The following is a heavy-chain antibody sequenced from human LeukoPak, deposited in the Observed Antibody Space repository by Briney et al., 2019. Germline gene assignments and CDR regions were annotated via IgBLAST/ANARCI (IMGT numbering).Heavy chain of an antibody. CDR1: GGSISSGGYY. V-gene: IGHV4-31*03. J-gene: IGHJ4*02. CDR3: ARDSSGYSSLDY. D-gene: IGHD3-22*01. Sequence: PSETLSLTCTVSGGSISSGGYYWSWIRQHPGKGLEWFGYIYYSGSTYYNPSLKSRVTISVDTSKNQFSLKLSSVTAADTAVYYCARDSSGYSSLDYWGQGTLVTVSS. CDR2: IYYSGST.